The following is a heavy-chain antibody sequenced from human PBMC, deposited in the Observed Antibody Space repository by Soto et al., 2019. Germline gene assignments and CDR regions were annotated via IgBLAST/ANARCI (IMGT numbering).Heavy chain of an antibody. CDR1: GGSFSGYY. D-gene: IGHD3-10*01. CDR2: INHSGST. V-gene: IGHV4-34*01. CDR3: TRQGFGEVHGLVDV. Sequence: SETLSLTCAVYGGSFSGYYWSWIRQPPGKGLEWIGEINHSGSTNYNPSLKSRVTISVDTSKNQFSLKLSSVTAADAAVYYCTRQGFGEVHGLVDVWGQGTTVTVSS. J-gene: IGHJ6*02.